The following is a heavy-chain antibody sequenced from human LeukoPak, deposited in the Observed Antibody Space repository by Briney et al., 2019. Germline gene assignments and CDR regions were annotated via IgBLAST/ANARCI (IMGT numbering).Heavy chain of an antibody. Sequence: GGSLRLSCAASGFTLSNAWMNWVRQAPGKGLEWVGLIKSKTNGETRDYAAPVKGRFTISRDDSDNTLYLQMNSLKTEDTAVYYCARVDRPPYYYDSSGYYFDYWGQGTLVTVSS. CDR3: ARVDRPPYYYDSSGYYFDY. D-gene: IGHD3-22*01. J-gene: IGHJ4*02. V-gene: IGHV3-15*01. CDR1: GFTLSNAW. CDR2: IKSKTNGETR.